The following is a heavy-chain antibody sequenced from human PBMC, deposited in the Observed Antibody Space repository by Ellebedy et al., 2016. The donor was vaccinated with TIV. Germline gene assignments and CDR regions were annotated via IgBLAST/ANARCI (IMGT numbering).Heavy chain of an antibody. CDR1: GGSIDNYF. CDR2: MYYRGSA. CDR3: ARPPMGKTAPLEY. J-gene: IGHJ4*02. D-gene: IGHD3-10*01. V-gene: IGHV4-59*13. Sequence: SETLSLXXTVSGGSIDNYFWSWIRQPPGKGLEWIGYMYYRGSANYNPSLKSRVTISLDTAKNQSSLKLSSVTAADTAVYYCARPPMGKTAPLEYWGLGTLVTVSS.